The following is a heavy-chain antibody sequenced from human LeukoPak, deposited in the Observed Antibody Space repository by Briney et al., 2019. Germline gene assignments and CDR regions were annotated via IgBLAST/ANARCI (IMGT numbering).Heavy chain of an antibody. CDR2: IYYSGST. D-gene: IGHD3-22*01. CDR1: GGSISSGGYY. Sequence: PSQTLSLTCTVSGGSISSGGYYWSWIRQHPGKGLEWIGYIYYSGSTYYNPSLKSRVTISVDTSKNQFSLKLSSVTAADTAVYYCARANYYDSSGPTSGLDSWGQGTLVTVSS. J-gene: IGHJ4*02. CDR3: ARANYYDSSGPTSGLDS. V-gene: IGHV4-31*03.